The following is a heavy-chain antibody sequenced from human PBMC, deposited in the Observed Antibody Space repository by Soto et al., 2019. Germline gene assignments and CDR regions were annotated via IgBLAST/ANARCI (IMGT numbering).Heavy chain of an antibody. CDR2: IHHSGDT. CDR1: GGSFSDYY. Sequence: QVQLQQWGAGLLKPSETLSLTCAVYGGSFSDYYWTWIRQPPGQGLEWIGEIHHSGDTTYNPSLKSRVTISLDTSKNQFSLKLSSVTAADTAVYYCARSRGKIDYGSGRDYYYGMDVWGQGTTVTVSS. D-gene: IGHD3-10*01. J-gene: IGHJ6*02. V-gene: IGHV4-34*01. CDR3: ARSRGKIDYGSGRDYYYGMDV.